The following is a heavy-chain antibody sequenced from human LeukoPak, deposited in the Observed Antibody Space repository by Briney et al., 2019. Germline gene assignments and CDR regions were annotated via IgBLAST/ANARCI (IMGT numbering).Heavy chain of an antibody. CDR3: ALIAVAGTGPPFDY. D-gene: IGHD6-19*01. Sequence: GGSLRLSCAASGFTFSSYAMHWVRQAPGKGLEYVAAISTNGDSTYYANSVKGRFTISRDNSKNTLYLQMNSLRAEDTAVYYCALIAVAGTGPPFDYWGQGTLVTVSS. CDR2: ISTNGDST. CDR1: GFTFSSYA. J-gene: IGHJ4*02. V-gene: IGHV3-64*01.